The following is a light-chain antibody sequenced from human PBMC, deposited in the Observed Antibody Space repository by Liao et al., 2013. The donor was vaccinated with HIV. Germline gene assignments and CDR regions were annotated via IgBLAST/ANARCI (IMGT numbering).Light chain of an antibody. V-gene: IGLV3-21*01. J-gene: IGLJ1*01. Sequence: SYVLTQAPSVSVAPGQTARITCGGNDVGNKRVHWYQQKPGQAPVLVIYYDDDRPSGIPERISGSTSGNTATLTISRVEAGDEAVYYCQVWDSSRGVFGTGTKVTVL. CDR3: QVWDSSRGV. CDR2: YDD. CDR1: DVGNKR.